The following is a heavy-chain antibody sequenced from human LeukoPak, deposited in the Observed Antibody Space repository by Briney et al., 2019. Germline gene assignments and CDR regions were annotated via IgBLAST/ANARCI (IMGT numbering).Heavy chain of an antibody. Sequence: PSETLSLTCTVSGGSISSYYWSWIRHPPWKGLGWIGYIYYSGSTSYNPTPKRRATISVDTSKNQFSLKLSSVTAADTAVYYCARDVLFDPWGQGTLVTVSS. CDR3: ARDVLFDP. CDR1: GGSISSYY. CDR2: IYYSGST. V-gene: IGHV4-59*01. J-gene: IGHJ5*02.